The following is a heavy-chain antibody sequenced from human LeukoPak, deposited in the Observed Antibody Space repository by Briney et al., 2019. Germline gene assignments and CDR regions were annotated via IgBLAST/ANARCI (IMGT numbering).Heavy chain of an antibody. CDR2: IWYDGSNK. D-gene: IGHD2-21*02. J-gene: IGHJ4*02. V-gene: IGHV3-33*08. Sequence: GGSLRLSCAASGFTFSSYGMHWVRQAPGKGLEWVAVIWYDGSNKYYADSVKGRFTISRDNSKNTLYLQMNSLRAEDTAVYYCAREYCGGDCYFDYWGQGTLVTVSS. CDR1: GFTFSSYG. CDR3: AREYCGGDCYFDY.